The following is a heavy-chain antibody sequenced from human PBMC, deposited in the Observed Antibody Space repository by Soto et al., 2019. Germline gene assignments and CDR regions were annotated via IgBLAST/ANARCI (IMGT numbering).Heavy chain of an antibody. D-gene: IGHD2-21*01. J-gene: IGHJ2*01. Sequence: GASVKVSCIDSGYTFTGYYMHWVRLSPGQGPEWMGWINPNSGFTNYAQKFQGRVTMTRDTYIRSADMESSRLISDDTAVYYCARLVVNAIPWYFDLWGRGTLVTVS. CDR1: GYTFTGYY. CDR2: INPNSGFT. CDR3: ARLVVNAIPWYFDL. V-gene: IGHV1-2*02.